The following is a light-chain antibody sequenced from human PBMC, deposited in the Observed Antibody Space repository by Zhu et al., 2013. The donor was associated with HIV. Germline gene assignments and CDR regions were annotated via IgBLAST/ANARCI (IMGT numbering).Light chain of an antibody. CDR2: AAS. CDR1: QGITSY. V-gene: IGKV1-9*01. Sequence: DIQLTQSPSFLSASVGDRVTLACRASQGITSYLAWYQQKPGKAPKLLIYAASTLQSGVPSRFSGSGSGTEFTLTISSLQPEDFATYYCQQLSSYPLTFGRRDQGGDQT. CDR3: QQLSSYPLT. J-gene: IGKJ4*01.